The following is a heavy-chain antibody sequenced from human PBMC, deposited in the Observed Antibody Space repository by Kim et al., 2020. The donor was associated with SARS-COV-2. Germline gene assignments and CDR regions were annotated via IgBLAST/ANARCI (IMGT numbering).Heavy chain of an antibody. CDR3: ARELLLERVLDY. CDR2: ISSSSSYI. Sequence: GGSLRLSCAASGFTFSSYSMNWVRQAPGKGLEWVSSISSSSSYIYYADSVKGRFTISRDNAKNSLYLQMNSLRAEDTAVYYCARELLLERVLDYWGQGTLVTVSS. J-gene: IGHJ4*02. D-gene: IGHD3-10*01. V-gene: IGHV3-21*01. CDR1: GFTFSSYS.